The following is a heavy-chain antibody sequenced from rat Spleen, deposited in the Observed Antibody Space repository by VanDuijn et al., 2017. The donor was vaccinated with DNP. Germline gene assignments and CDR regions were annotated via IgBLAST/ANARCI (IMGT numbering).Heavy chain of an antibody. D-gene: IGHD1-9*01. Sequence: EVQLVESGGGLVQTGRSLKLSCTASGFTFSNYGMAWVRQAPTKGLEWVASISNGDGNTYYRDSVKGRFTISRDNAKNTQYLQMDSLRSEDTATYYCAKVRTTGIPGFAYWGQGTLVTVSS. CDR3: AKVRTTGIPGFAY. CDR1: GFTFSNYG. V-gene: IGHV5S13*01. CDR2: ISNGDGNT. J-gene: IGHJ3*01.